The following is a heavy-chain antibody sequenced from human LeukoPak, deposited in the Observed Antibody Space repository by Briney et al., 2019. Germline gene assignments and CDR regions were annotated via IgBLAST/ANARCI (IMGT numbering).Heavy chain of an antibody. CDR3: ARAPKYYYDSSGYLHMDV. J-gene: IGHJ6*03. D-gene: IGHD3-22*01. V-gene: IGHV4-38-2*02. CDR1: GYSISSGYY. CDR2: IYHSGST. Sequence: KPSETLSLTCTVSGYSISSGYYWGWIRQPPGKGLEWIGSIYHSGSTNYNPSLKSRVTISVDTSKNQFSLKLSSVTAADTAVYYCARAPKYYYDSSGYLHMDVWGKGTTVTVSS.